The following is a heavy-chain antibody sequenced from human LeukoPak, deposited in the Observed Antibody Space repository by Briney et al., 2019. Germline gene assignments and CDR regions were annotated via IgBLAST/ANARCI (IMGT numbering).Heavy chain of an antibody. J-gene: IGHJ4*02. V-gene: IGHV3-49*03. CDR2: LRSKAYGVTP. CDR1: GFHFTTFW. CDR3: TRVASGYAYEYYYFDY. Sequence: PGGSLRLSCVGSGFHFTTFWMSWFRQAPGKGGEGVGFLRSKAYGVTPEYAASVNGRFTISRDESNTIAYLQMHSLHTYVTAVYFCTRVASGYAYEYYYFDYWGQGTLVTVSS. D-gene: IGHD5-12*01.